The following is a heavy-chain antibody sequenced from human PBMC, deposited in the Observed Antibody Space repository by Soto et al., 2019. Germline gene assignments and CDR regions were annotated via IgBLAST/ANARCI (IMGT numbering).Heavy chain of an antibody. CDR2: IIPILGIA. V-gene: IGHV1-69*02. J-gene: IGHJ4*02. CDR3: ASLRWFGELFYFDY. D-gene: IGHD3-10*01. CDR1: GGTFSSST. Sequence: ASVKVSCKASGGTFSSSTISLVRQAPGQGLEWMGRIIPILGIANYAQKFQGRVTITADKSTSTAYMELSSLRSEDTAVYYCASLRWFGELFYFDYWGQGTLVTVSS.